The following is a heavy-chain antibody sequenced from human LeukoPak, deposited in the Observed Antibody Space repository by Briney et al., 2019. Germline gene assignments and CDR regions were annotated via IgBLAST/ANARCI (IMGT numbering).Heavy chain of an antibody. Sequence: GGSLRLSCAASGFTFSSYEMNWVRQAPGKGLEWVSYISSSGSTIYYADSVKGRFPISRDNAKNSLYLQMNSLRAEDTAVYYCARDYSSGWYYFDYWGQGTLVTVSS. V-gene: IGHV3-48*03. D-gene: IGHD6-19*01. J-gene: IGHJ4*02. CDR2: ISSSGSTI. CDR1: GFTFSSYE. CDR3: ARDYSSGWYYFDY.